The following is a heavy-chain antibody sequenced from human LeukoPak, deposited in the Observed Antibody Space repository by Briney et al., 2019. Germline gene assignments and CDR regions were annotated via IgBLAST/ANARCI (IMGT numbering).Heavy chain of an antibody. Sequence: PSQTLSLTCTVSGGSISSGSYYWSWIRQPAGKGLEWIGRIYTSGSTNYNPSLKSRVTISIDTSRNQFSLRLSSVTAAHTAVYYCARGTLGYCSSTSCLPWWFDPWGQGTLVTVSS. CDR2: IYTSGST. CDR3: ARGTLGYCSSTSCLPWWFDP. V-gene: IGHV4-61*02. D-gene: IGHD2-2*01. J-gene: IGHJ5*02. CDR1: GGSISSGSYY.